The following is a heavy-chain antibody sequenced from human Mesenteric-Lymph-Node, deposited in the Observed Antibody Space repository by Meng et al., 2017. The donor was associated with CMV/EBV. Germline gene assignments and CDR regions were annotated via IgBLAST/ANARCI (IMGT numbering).Heavy chain of an antibody. CDR1: GLTFSNAY. D-gene: IGHD3-3*01. CDR3: STSTYCTSTSCFYFGVDIVYFDY. V-gene: IGHV3-15*01. J-gene: IGHJ4*02. Sequence: GESLKISCVVSGLTFSNAYMSWVRQAPGKGLEWVGHIKNKTDGETTNYAAPVKGRFTISRDDSTNTLYLQMNSLKTEDTGIYYCSTSTYCTSTSCFYFGVDIVYFDYWGQGALVTVS. CDR2: IKNKTDGETT.